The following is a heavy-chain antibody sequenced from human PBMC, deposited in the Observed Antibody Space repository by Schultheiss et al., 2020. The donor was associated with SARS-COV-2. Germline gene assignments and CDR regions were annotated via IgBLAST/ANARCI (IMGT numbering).Heavy chain of an antibody. CDR2: INSDGSST. Sequence: GGSLRLSCAASGFTFSSYAMSWVRQAPGKGLEWVSRINSDGSSTSYADSVKGRFTISRDNSKNTLYLQMNSLRAEDTAVYYCARGGYSGYDSFDYWGQGTLVTVSS. D-gene: IGHD5-12*01. J-gene: IGHJ4*02. CDR3: ARGGYSGYDSFDY. V-gene: IGHV3-74*01. CDR1: GFTFSSYA.